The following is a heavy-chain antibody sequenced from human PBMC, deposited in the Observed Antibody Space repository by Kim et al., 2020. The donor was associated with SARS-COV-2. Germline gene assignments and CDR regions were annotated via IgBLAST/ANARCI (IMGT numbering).Heavy chain of an antibody. Sequence: SVKSRITINPDTSKNQFSLQLNSVTPEDTAVYYCARDVRYSSSWYSWFDPWGQGTLVTVSS. V-gene: IGHV6-1*01. J-gene: IGHJ5*02. CDR3: ARDVRYSSSWYSWFDP. D-gene: IGHD6-13*01.